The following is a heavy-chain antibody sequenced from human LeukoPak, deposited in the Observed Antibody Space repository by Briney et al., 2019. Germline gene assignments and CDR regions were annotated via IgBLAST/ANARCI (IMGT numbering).Heavy chain of an antibody. CDR2: MNPNSGNT. V-gene: IGHV1-8*01. D-gene: IGHD3-10*01. Sequence: ASVKVSCKASGYTFTSYDINWVRQATGQGLEWMGWMNPNSGNTGYAQKFQGRVTMTRNTSISTAYMELSSLRSEDTAVYYCAGGLPILVWFGELSRIFDYWGQGTLVTVSS. CDR3: AGGLPILVWFGELSRIFDY. J-gene: IGHJ4*02. CDR1: GYTFTSYD.